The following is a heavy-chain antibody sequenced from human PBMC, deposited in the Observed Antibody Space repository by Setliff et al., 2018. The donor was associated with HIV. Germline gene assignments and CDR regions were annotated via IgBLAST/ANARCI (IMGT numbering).Heavy chain of an antibody. J-gene: IGHJ4*02. CDR3: ARDRSSTGDYNEEHLFEY. CDR2: ISGHNGYT. CDR1: GYTFNDYG. Sequence: ASVKVSCKASGYTFNDYGISWVRQAPGHGLEWMGWISGHNGYTNYAQKVQDRVIMTTDTSTSTAYMELRGLRSDDTAVYYCARDRSSTGDYNEEHLFEYWGQGTLVTVSS. V-gene: IGHV1-18*01. D-gene: IGHD3-22*01.